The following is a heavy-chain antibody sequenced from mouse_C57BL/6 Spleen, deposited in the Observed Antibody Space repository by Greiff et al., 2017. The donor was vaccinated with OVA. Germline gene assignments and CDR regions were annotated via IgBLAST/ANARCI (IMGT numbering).Heavy chain of an antibody. CDR3: ARDDGQFAY. CDR2: IDPSDSYT. V-gene: IGHV1-59*01. D-gene: IGHD2-3*01. CDR1: GYTFTSYW. J-gene: IGHJ3*01. Sequence: VQLQQPGAELVRPGTSVKLSCKASGYTFTSYWMHWVKQRPGQGLEWIGVIDPSDSYTNYNQKFKGKATLTVDTSSSTAYMQLSSLTSEDSAVYYCARDDGQFAYWGQGTLVTVSA.